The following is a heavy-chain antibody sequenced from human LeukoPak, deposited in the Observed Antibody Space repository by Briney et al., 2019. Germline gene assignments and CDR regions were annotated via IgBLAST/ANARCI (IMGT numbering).Heavy chain of an antibody. Sequence: ASVKVSCKASGYTFTGYYMHWVRQAPGQGLEWMGWINPNSGGTNYAQKFQGRVTMTRDTSISTAYMELSRLRSDDTAVYYCATCCTSCYTLSEFDYWGQGTLVTVSA. D-gene: IGHD2-2*02. CDR2: INPNSGGT. V-gene: IGHV1-2*02. J-gene: IGHJ4*02. CDR1: GYTFTGYY. CDR3: ATCCTSCYTLSEFDY.